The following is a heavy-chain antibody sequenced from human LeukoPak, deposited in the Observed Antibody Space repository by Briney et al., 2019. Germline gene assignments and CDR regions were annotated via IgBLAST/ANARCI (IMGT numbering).Heavy chain of an antibody. CDR3: AAARYDYVWGSYRYDAFDI. CDR2: IDPSAGST. CDR1: GYTFTTYY. V-gene: IGHV1-46*01. J-gene: IGHJ3*02. D-gene: IGHD3-16*02. Sequence: ASVKVSCKASGYTFTTYYIHWVRHAPGQGLEWMGIIDPSAGSTTYAQRFQGRVTITRDMSTSTAYMELSSLRSEDTAVYYCAAARYDYVWGSYRYDAFDIWGQGTMVTVSS.